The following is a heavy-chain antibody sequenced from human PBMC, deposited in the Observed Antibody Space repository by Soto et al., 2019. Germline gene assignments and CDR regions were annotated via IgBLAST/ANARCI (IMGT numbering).Heavy chain of an antibody. V-gene: IGHV3-64D*09. D-gene: IGHD5-12*01. J-gene: IGHJ4*02. Sequence: GGSLRLSCSASGFTFSSYAMHWVRQAPGKGLEYVSAISSNGGSTYYVDSVKGRFTISRDNSKNTLYLQMSSLRAEDTAVYYCVKGTEVEMATSYYFDYWGQGTLVTVSS. CDR2: ISSNGGST. CDR1: GFTFSSYA. CDR3: VKGTEVEMATSYYFDY.